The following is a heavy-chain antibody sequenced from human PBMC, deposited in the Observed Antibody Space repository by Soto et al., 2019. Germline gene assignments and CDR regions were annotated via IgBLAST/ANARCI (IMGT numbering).Heavy chain of an antibody. D-gene: IGHD5-18*01. Sequence: SLRLSCAASGFSFNSYGMHWVREAPGKGLEWVAVISYDGSNKYYADSVKGRFTISRDNSKNTLYLQMNSLRAEDTAVYYCAKEAPAMVTQHLIDYWGQGTLVTVSS. J-gene: IGHJ4*02. CDR2: ISYDGSNK. CDR3: AKEAPAMVTQHLIDY. V-gene: IGHV3-30*18. CDR1: GFSFNSYG.